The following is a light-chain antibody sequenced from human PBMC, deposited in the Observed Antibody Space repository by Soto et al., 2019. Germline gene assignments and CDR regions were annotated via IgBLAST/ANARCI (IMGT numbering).Light chain of an antibody. CDR1: NIGSKS. CDR3: QVWDSSSDHRVV. J-gene: IGLJ2*01. CDR2: YDS. V-gene: IGLV3-21*04. Sequence: SYELTQPPSVSVAPGKTARITCGGNNIGSKSVHWYQQKPGQAPVLVIYYDSDRPSGIPERFSGSNSGNTATLTISRVEAGDEADYYCQVWDSSSDHRVVFGGGTKLPS.